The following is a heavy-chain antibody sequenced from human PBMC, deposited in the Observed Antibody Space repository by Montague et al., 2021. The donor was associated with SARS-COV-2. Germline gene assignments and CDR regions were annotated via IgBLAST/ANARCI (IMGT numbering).Heavy chain of an antibody. CDR1: GDSISRNNLY. CDR3: TIEGHITTICSGCPRNWFDP. D-gene: IGHD2-2*01. V-gene: IGHV4-61*02. CDR2: ISTTGSP. J-gene: IGHJ5*02. Sequence: TLSLTCTLSGDSISRNNLYWTWIRQPAGKGLEWIGRISTTGSPEYNPSLKGRVTLSLDTSKNQFSLRLSSVTAADTAMYYCTIEGHITTICSGCPRNWFDPWGQGTLVTVSS.